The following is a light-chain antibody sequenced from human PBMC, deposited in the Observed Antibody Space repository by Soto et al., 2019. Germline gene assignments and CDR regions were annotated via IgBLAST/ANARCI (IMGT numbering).Light chain of an antibody. CDR3: SSNVGTNKMV. CDR2: EVT. Sequence: QSALTQPPSASGSPGQSVTISCTGSSSDVGAYKYVSWHQHHPGKPPRLLIYEVTKRPSGVPDRFSGSKSGNTASLSVSGLQSEDEADYYCSSNVGTNKMVFGGGTKLTVL. CDR1: SSDVGAYKY. V-gene: IGLV2-8*01. J-gene: IGLJ2*01.